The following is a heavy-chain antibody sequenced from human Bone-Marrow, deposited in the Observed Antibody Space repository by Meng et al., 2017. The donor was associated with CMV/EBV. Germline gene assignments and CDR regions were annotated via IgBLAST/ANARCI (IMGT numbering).Heavy chain of an antibody. V-gene: IGHV1-2*02. J-gene: IGHJ6*02. CDR3: ARDSQEHSVTKGYYYYYGMDV. D-gene: IGHD4-17*01. CDR1: GYTLTGYY. Sequence: SVKVSCKASGYTLTGYYMPWVRQAPGQGLEWMGWINPNSGGTNYAQKFQGRVTMTRDTSISTAYMELSRLRSDDTAVYYYARDSQEHSVTKGYYYYYGMDVWGQGTTVTVSS. CDR2: INPNSGGT.